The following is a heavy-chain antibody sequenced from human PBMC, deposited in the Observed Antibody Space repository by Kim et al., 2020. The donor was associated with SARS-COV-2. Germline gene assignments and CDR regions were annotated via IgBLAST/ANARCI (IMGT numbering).Heavy chain of an antibody. D-gene: IGHD3-22*01. CDR2: IYYSGST. Sequence: SETLSLTCTVSGGSISSGGYYWSWIRQHPGKGLEWIGYIYYSGSTYYNPSLKSRVTISVDTSKNQFSLKLSSVTAADTAVYYCARAPITMIVVVQAFDIWGQGQWSPSLQ. J-gene: IGHJ3*02. CDR3: ARAPITMIVVVQAFDI. V-gene: IGHV4-31*03. CDR1: GGSISSGGYY.